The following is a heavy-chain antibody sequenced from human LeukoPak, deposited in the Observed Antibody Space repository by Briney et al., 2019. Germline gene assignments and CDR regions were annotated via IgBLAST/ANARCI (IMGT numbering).Heavy chain of an antibody. CDR3: ARDRTLAVAGSGVDY. Sequence: SETLSLTCTVSGGSISSSSYYWGWIRQPPGKGLEWIGSIYYSGSTYYNPSLKSRVTISVDTSKNQFSLKLSSVTAADTAVYYCARDRTLAVAGSGVDYWGQGTLVTVSS. J-gene: IGHJ4*02. D-gene: IGHD6-19*01. CDR1: GGSISSSSYY. V-gene: IGHV4-39*07. CDR2: IYYSGST.